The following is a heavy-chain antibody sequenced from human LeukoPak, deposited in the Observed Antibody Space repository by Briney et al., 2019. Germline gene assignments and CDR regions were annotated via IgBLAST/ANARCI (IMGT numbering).Heavy chain of an antibody. J-gene: IGHJ4*02. CDR2: TRYDGSNK. CDR3: ARAALRFLEWFDTPYFDY. CDR1: GFTFSSYG. D-gene: IGHD3-3*01. V-gene: IGHV3-30*02. Sequence: PGGSLRLSCAASGFTFSSYGMYWVRQAPGKGLEWVAFTRYDGSNKYYADSVKGRFTISRDNSKNTLYLQMNSLRAEDTAVYYCARAALRFLEWFDTPYFDYWGQGTLVTVSS.